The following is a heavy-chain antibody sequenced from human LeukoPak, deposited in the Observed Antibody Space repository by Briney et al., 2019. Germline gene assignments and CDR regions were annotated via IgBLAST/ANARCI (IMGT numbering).Heavy chain of an antibody. D-gene: IGHD3-10*01. CDR1: GFTFSDYY. CDR2: ISSSGSTI. V-gene: IGHV3-11*04. J-gene: IGHJ4*02. CDR3: ARDLRGVAPNGPVYFDS. Sequence: GGSLRLSCAASGFTFSDYYMSWIRQAPGKGLEWVSYISSSGSTIYYADSVKGRFTISRDNAKNSLYLQMNRLRADDTGVYYCARDLRGVAPNGPVYFDSWGQGTLVTVSS.